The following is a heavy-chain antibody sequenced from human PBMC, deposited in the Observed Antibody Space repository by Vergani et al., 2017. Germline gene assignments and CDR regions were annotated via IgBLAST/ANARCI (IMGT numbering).Heavy chain of an antibody. CDR1: GGSISSYY. Sequence: QVQLQESGPGLVKPSETLSLTCTVSGGSISSYYWSWIRQPPGKGLEWIGYIYYSGSTNYNPSLKSLVTISVDTSKNQFSLKLSSVTAADTAVYYCARTYYYDSSGYYGLDYWGQGTLVTVSS. CDR3: ARTYYYDSSGYYGLDY. V-gene: IGHV4-59*08. CDR2: IYYSGST. D-gene: IGHD3-22*01. J-gene: IGHJ4*02.